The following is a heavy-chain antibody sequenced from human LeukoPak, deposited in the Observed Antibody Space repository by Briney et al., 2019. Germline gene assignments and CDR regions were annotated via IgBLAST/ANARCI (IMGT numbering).Heavy chain of an antibody. Sequence: GESLKISCKGSGYSFTSYWIGWVRQMPGKGLEWMGIIYPGDSDTRYSPSFQGQVTIPADKSISTAYLQWSSLKASDTAMYYCARLQVRAYYDSSGYREFDYWGQGTLVTVSS. V-gene: IGHV5-51*01. D-gene: IGHD3-22*01. CDR3: ARLQVRAYYDSSGYREFDY. CDR2: IYPGDSDT. CDR1: GYSFTSYW. J-gene: IGHJ4*02.